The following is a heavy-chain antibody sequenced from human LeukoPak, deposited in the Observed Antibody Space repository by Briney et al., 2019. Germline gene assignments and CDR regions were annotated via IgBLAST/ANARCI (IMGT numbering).Heavy chain of an antibody. V-gene: IGHV3-7*01. Sequence: PGGSLRLSCAASGFSFSSYNMNWVRQAPGKGPEWVANIKQDESERYTVDSVKGRFTISRDNAKNSVYLQMNSLRAEDTALYYCARLSAYYYGSYFYYYMDVWGKGTTVTVSS. D-gene: IGHD3-10*01. CDR2: IKQDESER. J-gene: IGHJ6*03. CDR1: GFSFSSYN. CDR3: ARLSAYYYGSYFYYYMDV.